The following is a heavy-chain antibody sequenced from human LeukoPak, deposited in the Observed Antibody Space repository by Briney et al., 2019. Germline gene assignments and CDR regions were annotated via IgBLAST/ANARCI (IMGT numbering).Heavy chain of an antibody. V-gene: IGHV4-39*01. J-gene: IGHJ4*02. CDR3: ARQDGYKAIDY. CDR1: GGSISSSSYY. D-gene: IGHD5-12*01. Sequence: SETLSLTCTVSGGSISSSSYYWGWIRQPPGKGLEWIGSIYYSGSTYYNPSLKSRVTISVDTSKNQFSLKLSSVTAADTAVYYCARQDGYKAIDYWGQGTLVTVSS. CDR2: IYYSGST.